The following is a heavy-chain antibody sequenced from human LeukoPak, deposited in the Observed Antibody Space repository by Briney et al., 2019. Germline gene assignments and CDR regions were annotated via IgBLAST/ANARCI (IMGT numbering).Heavy chain of an antibody. CDR3: ARGDWNYGGNYFDY. Sequence: PSRTLSLTCTVSGGSISSYYWSWIRQPAGKGLEWIGRIYTSGSTNYNPSLKSRVTMSVDTSKNQFSLKLSSVTAADTAVYYCARGDWNYGGNYFDYWGQGTLVTVSS. J-gene: IGHJ4*02. D-gene: IGHD1-7*01. CDR2: IYTSGST. CDR1: GGSISSYY. V-gene: IGHV4-4*07.